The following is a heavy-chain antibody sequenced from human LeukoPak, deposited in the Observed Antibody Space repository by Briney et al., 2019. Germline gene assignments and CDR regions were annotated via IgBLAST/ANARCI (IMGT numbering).Heavy chain of an antibody. D-gene: IGHD5-24*01. V-gene: IGHV4-31*03. CDR1: GGSISSGGYY. CDR2: ISYSGST. CDR3: ASRRDEAWFDP. Sequence: PSQTLSLTCSVSGGSISSGGYYWTWIRRHPGKGLEWIGYISYSGSTYYNPSLQSRVTISVDTSKNQFSLKLSSVTAADTAVYYCASRRDEAWFDPWGQGTLVTVSS. J-gene: IGHJ5*02.